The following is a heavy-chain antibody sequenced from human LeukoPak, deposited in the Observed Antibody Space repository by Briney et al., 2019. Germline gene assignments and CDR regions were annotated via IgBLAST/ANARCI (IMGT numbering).Heavy chain of an antibody. CDR2: ISAYNGNT. D-gene: IGHD2-2*01. CDR3: ARASGYCSSTSCLYYYYGMGV. CDR1: GYTFTSYG. J-gene: IGHJ6*02. V-gene: IGHV1-18*01. Sequence: GPSVKVSCKASGYTFTSYGISWVRQAPGQGLEWMGWISAYNGNTNYAQKLQGRVTMTTDTSTSTAYMELRSLRSDDTAVYYCARASGYCSSTSCLYYYYGMGVWGQGTTVTVSS.